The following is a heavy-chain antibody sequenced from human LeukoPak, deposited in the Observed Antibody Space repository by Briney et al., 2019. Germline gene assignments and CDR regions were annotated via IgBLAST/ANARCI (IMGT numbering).Heavy chain of an antibody. CDR3: ATLVSCTTSCYFDS. V-gene: IGHV4-39*01. Sequence: SETLSLTCTVSGGSISGRTYHWAWVRPPPGQALEWLGNIYYTGTAYYNAALRGRVTISVDTSNNQFSLELPSVPAAATAVYYCATLVSCTTSCYFDSWGQGTLVTVS. CDR1: GGSISGRTYH. J-gene: IGHJ4*02. D-gene: IGHD2-2*01. CDR2: IYYTGTA.